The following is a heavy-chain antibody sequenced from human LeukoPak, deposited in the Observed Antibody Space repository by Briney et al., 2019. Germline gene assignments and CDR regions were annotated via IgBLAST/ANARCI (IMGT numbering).Heavy chain of an antibody. V-gene: IGHV3-15*01. Sequence: RGSPKLSCAGSRLPFSIAWTRWVRQAAGEGLEWVGRIKSRADGGTTDCAAPVEGRCAISRDDSKSTVYLQMNSLRTEGTAGYDCPTPVHYSDIRFDFWGQGTLVTVSS. CDR1: RLPFSIAW. D-gene: IGHD3-22*01. J-gene: IGHJ4*02. CDR3: PTPVHYSDIRFDF. CDR2: IKSRADGGTT.